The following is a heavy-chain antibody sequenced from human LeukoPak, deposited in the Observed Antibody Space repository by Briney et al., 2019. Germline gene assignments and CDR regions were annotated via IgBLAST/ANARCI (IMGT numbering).Heavy chain of an antibody. CDR1: GFTFSSYW. Sequence: GGSLRLSCAASGFTFSSYWMSWVRQAPGKGLEWVSSLSGNAGRPYYADSVKGRYTISRDNSKNTLYLQMNSLRAEDTAVCYCAKDHRDSGNYYYYYGLDVWGQGTMVTVSS. CDR2: LSGNAGRP. CDR3: AKDHRDSGNYYYYYGLDV. V-gene: IGHV3-23*01. D-gene: IGHD1-26*01. J-gene: IGHJ6*02.